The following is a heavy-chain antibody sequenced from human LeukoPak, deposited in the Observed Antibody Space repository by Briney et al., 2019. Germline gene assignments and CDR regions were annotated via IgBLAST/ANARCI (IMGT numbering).Heavy chain of an antibody. CDR3: ARGPHWDPHFDY. CDR2: INPNSGGT. CDR1: GYTLTGYY. Sequence: ASVKVSCKASGYTLTGYYMHWVRQAPGQGLEWMGWINPNSGGTNYAQKFQGRVTMTRDTSISTAYMELTRLRSDDTAVYYCARGPHWDPHFDYWGQGTLVTVSS. J-gene: IGHJ4*02. V-gene: IGHV1-2*02. D-gene: IGHD7-27*01.